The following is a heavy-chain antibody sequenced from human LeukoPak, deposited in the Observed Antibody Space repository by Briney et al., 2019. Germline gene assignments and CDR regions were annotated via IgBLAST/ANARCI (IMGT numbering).Heavy chain of an antibody. V-gene: IGHV5-51*01. Sequence: GESLKISCKGSGYSFTSYWIGWVRQMPGKGLEWMGIIYPGDSDTRYSPSFQGQVTISADKSISTAYLQWSSLKATDTAMYYCARRPYCGGDCYPRDYYYGTDVWGQGTTVTVSS. CDR2: IYPGDSDT. CDR3: ARRPYCGGDCYPRDYYYGTDV. D-gene: IGHD2-21*02. J-gene: IGHJ6*02. CDR1: GYSFTSYW.